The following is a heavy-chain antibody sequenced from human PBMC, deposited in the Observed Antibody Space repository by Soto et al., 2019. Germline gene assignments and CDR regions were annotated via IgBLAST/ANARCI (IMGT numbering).Heavy chain of an antibody. Sequence: ASVKVSCKASGYTFTGHYIHWVRQAPEQGPEWMGEIGPESGATRYAQKFQGRVTMTRDTSVTTVYMELKNLSPDDTAVYYCGRGRSGQIVVFYWGQGTPVTVSS. CDR3: GRGRSGQIVVFY. V-gene: IGHV1-2*02. CDR2: IGPESGAT. D-gene: IGHD6-19*01. CDR1: GYTFTGHY. J-gene: IGHJ4*02.